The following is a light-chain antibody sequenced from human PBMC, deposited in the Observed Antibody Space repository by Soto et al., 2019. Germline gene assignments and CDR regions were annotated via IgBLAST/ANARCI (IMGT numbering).Light chain of an antibody. Sequence: ENRVTLSPSTXSLSQAQRAPVAWRVSQSVSRYLAWYQKTPRKDTXLXXXDAYNRDTGIQDRFSGSGSGKELTLTISSLKCEAFDVYYRQQYYEWPPFTFGEGTRLEI. CDR1: QSVSRY. CDR3: QQYYEWPPFT. J-gene: IGKJ5*01. V-gene: IGKV3-11*01. CDR2: DAY.